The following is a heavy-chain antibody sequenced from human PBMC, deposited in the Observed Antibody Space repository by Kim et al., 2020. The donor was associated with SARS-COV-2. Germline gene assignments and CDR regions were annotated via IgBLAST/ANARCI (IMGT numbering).Heavy chain of an antibody. CDR2: ISYDGSNK. J-gene: IGHJ4*02. CDR1: GFTFSSYA. V-gene: IGHV3-30*04. CDR3: ARDGFNSNGPITMIVVVIGGYFDY. D-gene: IGHD3-22*01. Sequence: GGSLRLSCAASGFTFSSYAMHWVRQAPGKGLEWVAVISYDGSNKYYADSVKGRFTISRDNSKNTLYLQMNSLRAEDTAVYYCARDGFNSNGPITMIVVVIGGYFDYWGQGTLVTVSS.